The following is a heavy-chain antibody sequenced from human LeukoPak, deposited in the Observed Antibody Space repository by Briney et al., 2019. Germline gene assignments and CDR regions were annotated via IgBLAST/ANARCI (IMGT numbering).Heavy chain of an antibody. CDR3: ARGSVLRYFDWSHPFDY. Sequence: RASVKVSCKASGYTFTSYGISWVRQAPGQGLEWMGWISAYSGNTNYAQKLQGRVTMTTDTSTSTAYMELRSLRSDDTAVYYCARGSVLRYFDWSHPFDYWGQGTLVTVSS. CDR2: ISAYSGNT. D-gene: IGHD3-9*01. J-gene: IGHJ4*02. CDR1: GYTFTSYG. V-gene: IGHV1-18*01.